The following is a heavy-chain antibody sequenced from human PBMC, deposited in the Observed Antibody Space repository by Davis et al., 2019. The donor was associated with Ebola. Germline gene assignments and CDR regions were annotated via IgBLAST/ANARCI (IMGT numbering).Heavy chain of an antibody. Sequence: PSETLSLTCAVSGGPISGSNWWTWVRQPPGKGLDWIGEIYHSGSTNYNPSLKSRVTISVDESKNQFSLKLTSVTAADTAVYYCAKKLGYCSGDRCYYYYGMDVWGQGTTVTVS. CDR3: AKKLGYCSGDRCYYYYGMDV. V-gene: IGHV4-4*02. CDR1: GGPISGSNW. J-gene: IGHJ6*02. CDR2: IYHSGST. D-gene: IGHD2-15*01.